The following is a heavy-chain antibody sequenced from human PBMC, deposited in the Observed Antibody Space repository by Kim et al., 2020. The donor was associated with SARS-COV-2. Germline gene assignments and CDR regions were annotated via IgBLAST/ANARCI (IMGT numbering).Heavy chain of an antibody. CDR3: ARGRGYDILTGYLPFDY. V-gene: IGHV4-34*01. J-gene: IGHJ4*02. CDR1: GGSFSGYY. Sequence: SETLSLTCAVYGGSFSGYYWSWIRQPPGKGLEWIGEINHSGSTNYNPSLKSRVTISVDTSKNQFSLKLSSVTAADTAVYYCARGRGYDILTGYLPFDYWGQGTLVTVSS. D-gene: IGHD3-9*01. CDR2: INHSGST.